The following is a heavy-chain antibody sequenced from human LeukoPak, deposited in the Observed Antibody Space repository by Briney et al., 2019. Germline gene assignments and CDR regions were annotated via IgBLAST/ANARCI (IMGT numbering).Heavy chain of an antibody. V-gene: IGHV4-59*08. Sequence: SETLSLTCTVSGXSISTYYWSWIRQPPGKALEWIGYIYDSGSTNYKASLKSRVTISLATSKTQFSLKLSSVTAADTAVYYCARHRATSWGDRFFDYWGQGTLVTVSS. CDR2: IYDSGST. CDR3: ARHRATSWGDRFFDY. D-gene: IGHD3-16*01. J-gene: IGHJ4*02. CDR1: GXSISTYY.